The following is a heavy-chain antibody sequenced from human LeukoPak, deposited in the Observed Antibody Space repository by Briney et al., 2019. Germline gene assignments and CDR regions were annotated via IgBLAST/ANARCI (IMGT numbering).Heavy chain of an antibody. D-gene: IGHD3-10*01. J-gene: IGHJ4*02. Sequence: SGGSLRRSCAASGFTFSSYWMHWVRQAPGKGLVWVSRISSDGSSTSFADSVKGRFTISTDNAKNTLYLQMNSLRAEDTAVYYCARGGVRGSIDYWGQGTLVTVSS. CDR2: ISSDGSST. V-gene: IGHV3-74*01. CDR1: GFTFSSYW. CDR3: ARGGVRGSIDY.